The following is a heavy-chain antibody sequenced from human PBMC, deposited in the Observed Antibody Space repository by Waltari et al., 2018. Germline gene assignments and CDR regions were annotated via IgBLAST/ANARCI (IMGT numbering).Heavy chain of an antibody. Sequence: QVQLVESGGGVVQPGRSLRLSCAASGFTFSSDGMHWVRPAPGKRLEWVAVISYDGSNKYYAGSVKGRFTISRDNSKNTLYLQMNSLRAEDTAVYYCAKDLGGGGGNWMGGPGFDYWGQGTLVTVSS. CDR2: ISYDGSNK. CDR1: GFTFSSDG. V-gene: IGHV3-30*18. CDR3: AKDLGGGGGNWMGGPGFDY. J-gene: IGHJ4*02. D-gene: IGHD2-15*01.